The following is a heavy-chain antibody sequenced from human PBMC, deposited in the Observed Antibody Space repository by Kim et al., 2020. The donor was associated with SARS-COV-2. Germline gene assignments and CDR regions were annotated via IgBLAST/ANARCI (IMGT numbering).Heavy chain of an antibody. CDR3: AKKEGSGHYDFWSVPFDP. J-gene: IGHJ5*02. Sequence: KGRFTISRDNSKNTLYLQMNSLRAEDTAVYYCAKKEGSGHYDFWSVPFDPWGQGTLVTVSS. V-gene: IGHV3-23*01. D-gene: IGHD3-3*01.